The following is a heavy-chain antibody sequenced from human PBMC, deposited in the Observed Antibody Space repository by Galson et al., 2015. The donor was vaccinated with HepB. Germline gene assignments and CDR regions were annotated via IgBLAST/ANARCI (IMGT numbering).Heavy chain of an antibody. Sequence: SLRLSCAASGFTFSSHWMTWVRQAPGKGLEWVANIKEDGSEKHYVDSVKGRFTISRDNAKNSLYLQMNSLRAEDTAVYYCADNYYESSGDYYFAFDIWGQGTMVTVSS. CDR1: GFTFSSHW. D-gene: IGHD3-22*01. J-gene: IGHJ3*02. CDR3: ADNYYESSGDYYFAFDI. V-gene: IGHV3-7*05. CDR2: IKEDGSEK.